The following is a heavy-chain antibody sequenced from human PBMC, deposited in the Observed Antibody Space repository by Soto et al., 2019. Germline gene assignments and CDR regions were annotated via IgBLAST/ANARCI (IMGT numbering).Heavy chain of an antibody. CDR1: GFTFSSYA. V-gene: IGHV3-23*01. D-gene: IGHD3-10*01. CDR3: ARGDRGGSGSPASYYYSGLDV. CDR2: VSADGDMT. J-gene: IGHJ6*02. Sequence: DVQLLESGGHLVQPGGSLRLSCAASGFTFSSYAMSWVRQAPGKGLEWVSSVSADGDMTYYSDSVKGRFTISRDNSNNALFLQMNSLRIEDTALYYCARGDRGGSGSPASYYYSGLDVWGQGTTVTVS.